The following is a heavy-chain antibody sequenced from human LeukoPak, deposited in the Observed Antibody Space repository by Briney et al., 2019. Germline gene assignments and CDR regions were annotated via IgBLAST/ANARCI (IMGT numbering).Heavy chain of an antibody. D-gene: IGHD5-12*01. CDR3: ARASGYGGAYFDY. Sequence: SETLSLTCAVSGGSISSGGYSWTWIRQPPGKGLEWIGYICHSGSTYYNPSLKSRVTISVDRSKNQFSLKLSSVTAADTAVYYCARASGYGGAYFDYWGQGTLVTVSS. J-gene: IGHJ4*02. V-gene: IGHV4-30-2*01. CDR2: ICHSGST. CDR1: GGSISSGGYS.